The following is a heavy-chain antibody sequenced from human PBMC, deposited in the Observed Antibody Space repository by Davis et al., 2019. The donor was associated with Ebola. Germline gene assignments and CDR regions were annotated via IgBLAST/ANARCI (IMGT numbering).Heavy chain of an antibody. D-gene: IGHD6-13*01. CDR1: GFTFSDYY. Sequence: GESLKISCPASGFTFSDYYMSWIRQAPGKGLEWVSYISSSGSTIYYADSVKGRFTISRDNAKNSLYLQMNSLRAEDTAVYYCARDEQQLVLYGMDVWGQGTTVTVSS. V-gene: IGHV3-11*01. J-gene: IGHJ6*02. CDR2: ISSSGSTI. CDR3: ARDEQQLVLYGMDV.